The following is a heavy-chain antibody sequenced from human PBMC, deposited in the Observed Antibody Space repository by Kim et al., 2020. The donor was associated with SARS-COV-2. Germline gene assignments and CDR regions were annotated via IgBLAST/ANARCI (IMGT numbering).Heavy chain of an antibody. Sequence: SVKGRFTISRDNAKKSLYLQMNSMGAEDTAVYYCAREGWVSPRALDAFDIWGQGTMVTVSS. J-gene: IGHJ3*02. D-gene: IGHD1-26*01. CDR3: AREGWVSPRALDAFDI. V-gene: IGHV3-11*05.